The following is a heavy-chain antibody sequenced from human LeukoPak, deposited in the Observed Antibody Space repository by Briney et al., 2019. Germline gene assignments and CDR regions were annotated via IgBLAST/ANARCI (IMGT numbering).Heavy chain of an antibody. J-gene: IGHJ4*02. CDR1: GFTFISYA. CDR3: AKISATGGFDY. D-gene: IGHD1-14*01. Sequence: GGSLRLSCAASGFTFISYAIHWVRQAPGKGLEWVAVISFHGTDTFYADSVKGRFTISRDNSKNTLYLQMSSLRGDDTAVYYCAKISATGGFDYWGQGTLVTVSS. V-gene: IGHV3-30*04. CDR2: ISFHGTDT.